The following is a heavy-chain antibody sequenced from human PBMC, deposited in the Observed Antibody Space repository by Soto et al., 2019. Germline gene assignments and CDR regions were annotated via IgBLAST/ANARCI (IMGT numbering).Heavy chain of an antibody. CDR2: IYHVGST. V-gene: IGHV4-38-2*01. Sequence: PSETLSLTCAVSGYSISSGYYWGWLRQPPGKGLEWIGSIYHVGSTYYNPSLNSRVTLSIDMTNNHVSLILNSVTAADTAVYYCARVGPWVPYYYDSSPYIFENWFDPWGQGTLVTVSS. CDR1: GYSISSGYY. D-gene: IGHD3-22*01. CDR3: ARVGPWVPYYYDSSPYIFENWFDP. J-gene: IGHJ5*02.